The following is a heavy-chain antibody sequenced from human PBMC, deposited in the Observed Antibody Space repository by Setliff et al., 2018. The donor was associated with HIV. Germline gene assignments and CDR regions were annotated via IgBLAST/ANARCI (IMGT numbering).Heavy chain of an antibody. CDR3: ARQLVVEGAFDM. V-gene: IGHV5-51*01. CDR2: IYPGDSDT. CDR1: GYNFSRYW. J-gene: IGHJ3*02. D-gene: IGHD2-15*01. Sequence: GESLKISCKVSGYNFSRYWIAWVRQMPGKGLEWMGMIYPGDSDTRNSPSLQGQVTISADKSISTAYLQWSSLKASDTAMYYCARQLVVEGAFDMWGQGTMVTVSS.